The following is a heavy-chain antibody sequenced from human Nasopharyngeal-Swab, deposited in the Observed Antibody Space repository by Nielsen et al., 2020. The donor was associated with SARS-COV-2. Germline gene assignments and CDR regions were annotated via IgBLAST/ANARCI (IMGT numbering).Heavy chain of an antibody. D-gene: IGHD3-3*01. V-gene: IGHV3-21*01. CDR2: ISSSSSYI. Sequence: GGSLRLSCAASGFTFNKYNFNWVRQAPGKGLEWVSSISSSSSYIYYADSVKGRFTISRDNAKNSFSLQMNSLRAEDTAVYYCARDGLDYDFWSAYFMDVWGQGTTATVSS. CDR1: GFTFNKYN. J-gene: IGHJ6*02. CDR3: ARDGLDYDFWSAYFMDV.